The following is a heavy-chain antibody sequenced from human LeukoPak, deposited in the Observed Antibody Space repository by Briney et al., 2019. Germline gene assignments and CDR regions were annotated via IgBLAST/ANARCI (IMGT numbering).Heavy chain of an antibody. J-gene: IGHJ6*02. CDR3: AKDMKQWLVLLYYYYYGMDV. CDR1: GFTFSSYG. V-gene: IGHV3-30*18. D-gene: IGHD6-19*01. CDR2: ISYDGSNK. Sequence: PGRSLRLSCAAPGFTFSSYGMHWVRQAPGKGLEGVAVISYDGSNKYYADSVKGRFTISRDNSKNTLYLQMNGLRAEDTAVYYCAKDMKQWLVLLYYYYYGMDVWGQGTTVTVSS.